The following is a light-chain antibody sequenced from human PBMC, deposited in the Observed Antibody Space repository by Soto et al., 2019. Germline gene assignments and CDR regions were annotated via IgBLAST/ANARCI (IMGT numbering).Light chain of an antibody. CDR3: QQYNSWPT. J-gene: IGKJ1*01. V-gene: IGKV3-15*01. CDR1: QSVSSN. Sequence: EIVMTQSPATLSVSPGQRATLSCRASQSVSSNLAWYQQKPGQAPRLLIYGASTRATGIPARFSGSGSGTEFTLTISGLQSEDFAVYYCQQYNSWPTFGQGTKLEIK. CDR2: GAS.